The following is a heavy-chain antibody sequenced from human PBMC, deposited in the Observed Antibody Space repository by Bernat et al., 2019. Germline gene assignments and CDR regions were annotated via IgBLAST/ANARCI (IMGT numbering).Heavy chain of an antibody. CDR2: TSSSGGST. CDR3: AEDRLAARPRFDY. CDR1: GFTFSSYA. D-gene: IGHD6-6*01. J-gene: IGHJ4*02. V-gene: IGHV3-23*01. Sequence: EVQLLESGGGLVQPGGSLRLSCAASGFTFSSYAMSCVRQAPGKGVEWVSATSSSGGSTEYADSVQGRFTISRDNSKNAMYLQMNSLRAEDTAVYYCAEDRLAARPRFDYWGQGTLVTVSS.